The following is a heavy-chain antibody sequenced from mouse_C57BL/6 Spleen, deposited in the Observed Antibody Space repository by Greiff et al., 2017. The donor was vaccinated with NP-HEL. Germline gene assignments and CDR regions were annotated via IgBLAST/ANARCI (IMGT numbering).Heavy chain of an antibody. V-gene: IGHV1-53*01. CDR2: INPSNGGT. Sequence: QVQLQQPGTELVKPGASVKLSCKASGYTFTSYWMHWVKQRPGQGLEWIGNINPSNGGTNYNKKFKSKATLTVDKSSSTACMQLSSLTSEDSAVYYCASTFHYYAMDYWGQGTSVTVSS. J-gene: IGHJ4*01. CDR3: ASTFHYYAMDY. CDR1: GYTFTSYW.